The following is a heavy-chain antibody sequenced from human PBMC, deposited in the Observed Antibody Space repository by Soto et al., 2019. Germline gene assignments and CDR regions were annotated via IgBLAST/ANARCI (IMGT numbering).Heavy chain of an antibody. Sequence: PGEPLKISCTGSGYIFTSYWISWVRKMPGKGLEWMGRIDPSDSYTNYSPSFQGHVTISADKSISTAYLQWSSLKASDTAMYYCARHDLSTAPYAFDIWGQGTMVTVSS. D-gene: IGHD3-9*01. CDR3: ARHDLSTAPYAFDI. J-gene: IGHJ3*02. CDR2: IDPSDSYT. CDR1: GYIFTSYW. V-gene: IGHV5-10-1*01.